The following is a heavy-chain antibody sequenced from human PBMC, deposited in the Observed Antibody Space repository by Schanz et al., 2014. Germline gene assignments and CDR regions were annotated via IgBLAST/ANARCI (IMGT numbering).Heavy chain of an antibody. V-gene: IGHV3-7*01. D-gene: IGHD1-1*01. J-gene: IGHJ4*02. CDR3: ARDGAELYYFDD. CDR1: GFSFSNYW. CDR2: IKQDGSEK. Sequence: EVQLVESGGGLVQPGESLRLSCAASGFSFSNYWMSWVRQAPGKGLEWVANIKQDGSEKYYVDSVKGRFTISRDNAKNSLYLQMNGLRAEDTAVFYCARDGAELYYFDDWGQGTLVIVSS.